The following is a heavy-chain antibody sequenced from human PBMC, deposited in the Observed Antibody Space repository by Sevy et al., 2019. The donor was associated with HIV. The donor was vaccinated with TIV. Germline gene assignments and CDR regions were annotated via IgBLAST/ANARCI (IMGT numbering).Heavy chain of an antibody. CDR1: GFTFSSYA. Sequence: GGSLRLSCAASGFTFSSYAMHWARQAPGKGLEWVGFIWHDGSQKYYADSVRGRFTFSRDNSKNTLFLQVSSLRAEDTAVYHCARGRVGATTSYYFDYWGQGTLVTVSS. CDR2: IWHDGSQK. J-gene: IGHJ4*02. D-gene: IGHD1-26*01. V-gene: IGHV3-33*01. CDR3: ARGRVGATTSYYFDY.